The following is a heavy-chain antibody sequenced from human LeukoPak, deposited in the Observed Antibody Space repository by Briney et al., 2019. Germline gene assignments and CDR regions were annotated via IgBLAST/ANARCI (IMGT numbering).Heavy chain of an antibody. V-gene: IGHV3-33*01. CDR3: TSFEY. CDR2: IWYDGSNK. Sequence: GGSLRLSCVASGFTFSSRGMHWVRQAPGKGLEWVAVIWYDGSNKYYADSVKGRFTISRDNSKNTLYLEMSSLRAEDTAVYYCTSFEYWGQGTPVTVSS. J-gene: IGHJ4*02. CDR1: GFTFSSRG.